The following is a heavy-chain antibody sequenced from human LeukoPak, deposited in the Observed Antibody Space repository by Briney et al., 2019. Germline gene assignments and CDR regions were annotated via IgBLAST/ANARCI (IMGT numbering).Heavy chain of an antibody. CDR3: AREDTAMVLYYFDY. J-gene: IGHJ4*02. D-gene: IGHD5-18*01. V-gene: IGHV3-21*01. Sequence: GGSLRLSCADSGFTFSSYSMNWVRQAPGKGLEWVSSISSSSSYIYYADSVKGRFTISRDNAKNSLYLQMNSLRAEDTAVYYCAREDTAMVLYYFDYWGQGTLVTVSS. CDR2: ISSSSSYI. CDR1: GFTFSSYS.